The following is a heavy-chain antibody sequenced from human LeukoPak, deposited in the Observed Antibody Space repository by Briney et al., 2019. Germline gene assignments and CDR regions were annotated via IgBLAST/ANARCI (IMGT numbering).Heavy chain of an antibody. CDR2: ISRNGGST. V-gene: IGHV3-64*01. D-gene: IGHD6-13*01. J-gene: IGHJ4*02. Sequence: GGSLRLSCAASGFTFSSYAMHWVRQAPGKGLEYVSAISRNGGSTYYANSVKGRFTISRDNSKNTLYLQMGSLRAEDMAVYYCARDYPVAAAGEYYFDYWGQGTLVTVSS. CDR3: ARDYPVAAAGEYYFDY. CDR1: GFTFSSYA.